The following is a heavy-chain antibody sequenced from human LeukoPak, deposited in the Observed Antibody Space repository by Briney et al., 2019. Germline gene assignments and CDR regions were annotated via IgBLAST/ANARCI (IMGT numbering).Heavy chain of an antibody. J-gene: IGHJ2*01. D-gene: IGHD3-22*01. Sequence: SETLSLTCTVSGGSISSGNYYWSWIRQPAGQGLEYIVCMYTSGSTNYNPSLKSRITIAVYTSKNQFSLKLRSVSAADTAVYYCARGYDGTGYSYRNWYFDLWGRGTLVTVSS. CDR1: GGSISSGNYY. CDR3: ARGYDGTGYSYRNWYFDL. CDR2: MYTSGST. V-gene: IGHV4-61*02.